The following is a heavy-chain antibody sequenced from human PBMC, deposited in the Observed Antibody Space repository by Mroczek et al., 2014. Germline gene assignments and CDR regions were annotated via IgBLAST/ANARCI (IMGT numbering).Heavy chain of an antibody. CDR1: GGSFSGYY. J-gene: IGHJ2*01. D-gene: IGHD3-22*01. CDR2: INHSGST. V-gene: IGHV4-34*01. CDR3: ARAIPYYYDSSGDWYFDL. Sequence: QVQLQQWGAGLLKPSETLSLTCAVYGGSFSGYYWSWIRQPPGKGLEWIGEINHSGSTNYNPSLKSRVTISVDTSKNQFSLKLSSVTAADTAVYYCARAIPYYYDSSGDWYFDLWGRGTLVTVSS.